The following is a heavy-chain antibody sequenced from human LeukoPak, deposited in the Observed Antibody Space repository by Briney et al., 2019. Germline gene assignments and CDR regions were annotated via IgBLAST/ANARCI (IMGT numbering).Heavy chain of an antibody. CDR2: IYYSGGT. CDR3: ARLVYDSSGYYFFDY. J-gene: IGHJ4*02. D-gene: IGHD3-22*01. CDR1: GGSISSYY. Sequence: PSETLSLTCTVSGGSISSYYWSWIRQPPGKGLEWIGYIYYSGGTNYNPSLKSRVTISVDTSKNQFSLKLSSVTAADTAVYYCARLVYDSSGYYFFDYWGQGTLVTVSS. V-gene: IGHV4-59*01.